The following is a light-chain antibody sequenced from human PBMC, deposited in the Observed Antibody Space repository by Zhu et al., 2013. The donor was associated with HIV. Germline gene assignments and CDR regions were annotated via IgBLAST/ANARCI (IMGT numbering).Light chain of an antibody. J-gene: IGKJ1*01. V-gene: IGKV1-5*01. Sequence: DIXMTQSPSSLSASVGDRVTITCRASQSISSYLNWYQQKPGKAPKLLIYAASSLESGVPSRFSGSGSGTEFSLTISSLQSDDFATYYCQQYNSYWTFGQGTKVEIK. CDR1: QSISSY. CDR2: AAS. CDR3: QQYNSYWT.